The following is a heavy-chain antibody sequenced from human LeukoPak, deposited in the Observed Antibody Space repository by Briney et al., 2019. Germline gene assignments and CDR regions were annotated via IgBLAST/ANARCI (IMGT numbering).Heavy chain of an antibody. CDR1: GGSISSGGYY. Sequence: SQTLSLTCTVSGGSISSGGYYWSWIRQHPGKGLEWIGYIYYSGSTYYNPSLKSRVTISVDTSKNQFSLKLSSVTAADTAVYYCANGPGPGQRLGLSAPYGMDVWGKGTTVTVSS. V-gene: IGHV4-31*03. D-gene: IGHD6-25*01. J-gene: IGHJ6*04. CDR2: IYYSGST. CDR3: ANGPGPGQRLGLSAPYGMDV.